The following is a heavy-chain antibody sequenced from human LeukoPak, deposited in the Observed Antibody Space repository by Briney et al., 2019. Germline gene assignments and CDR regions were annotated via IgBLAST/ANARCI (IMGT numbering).Heavy chain of an antibody. D-gene: IGHD3-3*01. Sequence: PSETLSLTCAVYGGSFSGYYWSWIRQPPGKGLEWIGEINHSGSTNYNPSLKSRVTISVDTSKNQFSLKLSPVTAADTAVYYCARGSPYYDFWSGYSNWFDPWGQGTLVTVSS. CDR2: INHSGST. CDR1: GGSFSGYY. CDR3: ARGSPYYDFWSGYSNWFDP. V-gene: IGHV4-34*01. J-gene: IGHJ5*02.